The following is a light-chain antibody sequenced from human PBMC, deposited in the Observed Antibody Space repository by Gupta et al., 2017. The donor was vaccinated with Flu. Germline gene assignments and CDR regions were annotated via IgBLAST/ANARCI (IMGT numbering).Light chain of an antibody. V-gene: IGKV3-20*01. Sequence: ETVLTPSPGPVSLSPGERATLPCRASQSVSSNYLAWYQQKPGQAPRVLIYGAEIRATGIPDRFSGSGSGRDFTLTISRLEPEDFAVYFCQQYGALLWTFGQGTKVEIK. CDR3: QQYGALLWT. CDR1: QSVSSNY. CDR2: GAE. J-gene: IGKJ1*01.